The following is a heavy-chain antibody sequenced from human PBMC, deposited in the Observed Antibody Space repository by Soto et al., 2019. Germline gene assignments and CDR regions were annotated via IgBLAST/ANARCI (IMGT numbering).Heavy chain of an antibody. V-gene: IGHV1-18*01. CDR1: GYTFTSYG. D-gene: IGHD2-2*01. CDR3: ARDGYQQLSEGVSETEGHFDY. Sequence: ASVKVSCKASGYTFTSYGISWVRQAPGQGLEWMGWISAYNGNTNYAQKLQGRVTMTTDTSTSTAYMELRSLRSDDTAVYYCARDGYQQLSEGVSETEGHFDYWGQGTLVTVSS. CDR2: ISAYNGNT. J-gene: IGHJ4*02.